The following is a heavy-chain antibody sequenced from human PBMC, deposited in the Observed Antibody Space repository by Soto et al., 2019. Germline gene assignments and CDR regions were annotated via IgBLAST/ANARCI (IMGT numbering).Heavy chain of an antibody. CDR1: GFTFSSYA. Sequence: GGSLRLSCAASGFTFSSYAMSWVRQAPGKGLEWVSAISGSGGSTYYADSVKGRFTISRDNSKNTLYLQMNSLRAEDTAVYYCAKVGYYDSSGYLQYFQHWGQGTLVTAPQ. CDR2: ISGSGGST. D-gene: IGHD3-22*01. V-gene: IGHV3-23*01. J-gene: IGHJ1*01. CDR3: AKVGYYDSSGYLQYFQH.